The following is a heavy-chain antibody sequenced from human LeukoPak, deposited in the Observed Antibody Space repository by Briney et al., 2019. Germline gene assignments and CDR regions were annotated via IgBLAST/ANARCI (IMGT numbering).Heavy chain of an antibody. V-gene: IGHV1-46*01. CDR1: GYTFTSYY. D-gene: IGHD1-26*01. J-gene: IGHJ4*02. Sequence: GASVKVSCKASGYTFTSYYMHWVRQAPGQGLEWMGVINPSGGGTSYAQKFQGRVTMTRDMSTSTVYMELSSLRSEDTAVYYCARDPLGAPGYYFDYWGQGTLVTVSS. CDR3: ARDPLGAPGYYFDY. CDR2: INPSGGGT.